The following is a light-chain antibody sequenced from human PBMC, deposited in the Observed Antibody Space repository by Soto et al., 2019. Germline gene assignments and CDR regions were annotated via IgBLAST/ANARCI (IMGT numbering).Light chain of an antibody. J-gene: IGLJ2*01. Sequence: QSVLTQPPSASGTPGQRVTISCSGSNSNIGSKYVYWYQQFPGTAPKLLIYRNNQRPSGVPDRFSGSKSGTSASLAISDLRSGDGGDYYWASWEANVGGPAFGGGTKLTVL. CDR2: RNN. V-gene: IGLV1-47*01. CDR1: NSNIGSKY. CDR3: ASWEANVGGPA.